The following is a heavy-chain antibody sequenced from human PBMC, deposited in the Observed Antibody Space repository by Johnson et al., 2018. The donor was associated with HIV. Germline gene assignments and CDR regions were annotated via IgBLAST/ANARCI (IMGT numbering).Heavy chain of an antibody. J-gene: IGHJ3*02. CDR1: GFTFSSYA. D-gene: IGHD2-8*01. CDR3: ARGYCTHGVCYTKVDAFDI. Sequence: QVQLVESGGGLVQPGGSRRLSCAASGFTFSSYAMHWVRQAPGKGLEWVAVISYDGSNKYYADSVKGRFTISRDNSNNTLYLQMNRLRAEDTAVYYCARGYCTHGVCYTKVDAFDIWGQGTMVTVSS. V-gene: IGHV3-30*04. CDR2: ISYDGSNK.